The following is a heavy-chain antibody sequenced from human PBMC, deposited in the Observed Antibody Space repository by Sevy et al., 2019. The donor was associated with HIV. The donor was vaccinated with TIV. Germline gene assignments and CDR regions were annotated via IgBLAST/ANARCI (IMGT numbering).Heavy chain of an antibody. CDR2: ISSSGSTI. V-gene: IGHV3-11*01. CDR3: ASTMAGCMVRGVGDYNWFDP. D-gene: IGHD3-10*01. J-gene: IGHJ5*02. Sequence: GGSLRLSCAASGFTFSDYYMSWIRQAPGKGLEWVSYISSSGSTIYYADSVKGRFTISRDNAKNSLYLQMNSLRAEDAAVYYCASTMAGCMVRGVGDYNWFDPWGQGTLVTVSS. CDR1: GFTFSDYY.